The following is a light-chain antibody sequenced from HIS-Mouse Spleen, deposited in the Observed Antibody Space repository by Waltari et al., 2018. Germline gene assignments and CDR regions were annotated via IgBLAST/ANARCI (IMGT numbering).Light chain of an antibody. CDR2: DVS. V-gene: IGLV2-11*01. CDR3: CSYAGSVV. Sequence: QSALTQPRSVSGSPGQSVTISCTGTSSDVGGYNYVAWYQQHPGKAPKLMIYDVSKRPSGVPVRFSGSKSGHTASLNISGLQAEDEADYYCCSYAGSVVFGGGTKLTVL. CDR1: SSDVGGYNY. J-gene: IGLJ2*01.